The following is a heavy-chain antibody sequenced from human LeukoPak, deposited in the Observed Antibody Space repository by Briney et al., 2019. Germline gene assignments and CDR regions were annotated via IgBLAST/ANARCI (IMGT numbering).Heavy chain of an antibody. Sequence: AGSLRLFCAASGFTFSSYSMNCVRQAPGKGLECVSSISSSSSNIYYADSVKGGFTLSRDIAKNSLYLQMNSLRAKDTAVYYCARSVTMINFDYWGQGTLVTVSS. CDR1: GFTFSSYS. CDR3: ARSVTMINFDY. CDR2: ISSSSSNI. D-gene: IGHD3-22*01. J-gene: IGHJ4*02. V-gene: IGHV3-21*01.